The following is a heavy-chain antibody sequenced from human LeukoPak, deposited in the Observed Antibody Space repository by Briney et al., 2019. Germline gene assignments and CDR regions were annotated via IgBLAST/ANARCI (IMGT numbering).Heavy chain of an antibody. J-gene: IGHJ6*03. Sequence: PGGSLRLSCAASGFTFSSYWMSWVRQAPGKGLEWVANIKQDGSEKYYVDSVKGRFTISRDNAKTSLYLQMNSLRAEDTAVYYCARDKTPSRYYYYYYMDVWGKGTTVTVSS. CDR2: IKQDGSEK. CDR3: ARDKTPSRYYYYYYMDV. D-gene: IGHD2-15*01. V-gene: IGHV3-7*01. CDR1: GFTFSSYW.